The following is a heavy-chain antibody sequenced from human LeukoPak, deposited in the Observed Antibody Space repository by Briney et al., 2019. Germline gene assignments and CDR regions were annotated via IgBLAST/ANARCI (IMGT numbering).Heavy chain of an antibody. CDR2: ISSSSSYI. V-gene: IGHV3-21*01. CDR3: ARDVRAVAGLLDY. J-gene: IGHJ4*02. CDR1: GFTFSSYS. Sequence: GGSLRLSCAASGFTFSSYSMNWFRPATGKGLEGVSSISSSSSYIYYADSVKGRFTISRDNAKNSLYLQMNSLRAEDTAVYYCARDVRAVAGLLDYWGQGTLVTVSS. D-gene: IGHD6-19*01.